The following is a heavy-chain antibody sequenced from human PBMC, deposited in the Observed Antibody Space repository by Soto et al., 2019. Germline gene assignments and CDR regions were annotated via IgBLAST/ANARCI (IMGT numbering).Heavy chain of an antibody. V-gene: IGHV2-5*02. CDR1: GFSLSTSGVG. J-gene: IGHJ3*02. CDR3: AHIHSSSWEPDDAFDI. D-gene: IGHD6-13*01. CDR2: IYWDDDK. Sequence: QITLKESGPTLVKPTQTLTLTCTFSGFSLSTSGVGVGWIRQPPGKALEWLAIIYWDDDKRYSPSLKSRLTITKDTSKNQVVLTMTNMDPVDTATYYCAHIHSSSWEPDDAFDIWGQGTMVTVSS.